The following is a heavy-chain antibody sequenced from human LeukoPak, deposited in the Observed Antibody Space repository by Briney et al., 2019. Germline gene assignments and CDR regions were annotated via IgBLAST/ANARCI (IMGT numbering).Heavy chain of an antibody. J-gene: IGHJ5*02. D-gene: IGHD3-10*01. CDR2: MSYGGTHK. CDR1: GFTFSSYG. CDR3: ARDGYSDSSESLYNWFDP. V-gene: IGHV3-30*03. Sequence: GSLRLSCAASGFTFSSYGIHWVRQAPGKGLEWVAVMSYGGTHKFCADSVKGRFTISRDNSQNTLYLQLNSLRAEDTAVYYCARDGYSDSSESLYNWFDPWGQGTLVTVSS.